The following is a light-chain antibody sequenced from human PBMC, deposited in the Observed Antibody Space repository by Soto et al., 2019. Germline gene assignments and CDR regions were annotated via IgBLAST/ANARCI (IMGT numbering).Light chain of an antibody. CDR2: DAS. Sequence: EIVLTQSPGTLSLSPGERATLCCRASQSVSSYLAWYQQKPGQAPRLLIYDASNRATGIPARFSGSGSGTDFTLTISRLEPEDFAVYYCQQYNNWPWTFGQGTKVDIK. J-gene: IGKJ1*01. V-gene: IGKV3-11*01. CDR1: QSVSSY. CDR3: QQYNNWPWT.